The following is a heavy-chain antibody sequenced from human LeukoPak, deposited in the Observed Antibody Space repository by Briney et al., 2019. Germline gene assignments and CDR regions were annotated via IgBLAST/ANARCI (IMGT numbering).Heavy chain of an antibody. J-gene: IGHJ4*02. Sequence: SETLSLTCTVSGVSISSSYWSWIRQPPGKGLGWIGFIHYTGNTNHNPSLKNRVTISVDTSKNHFSLKLSSVTAADTAIYYCAKYGQYNFDYWGQGTLVTVSS. CDR1: GVSISSSY. CDR3: AKYGQYNFDY. V-gene: IGHV4-59*01. D-gene: IGHD2/OR15-2a*01. CDR2: IHYTGNT.